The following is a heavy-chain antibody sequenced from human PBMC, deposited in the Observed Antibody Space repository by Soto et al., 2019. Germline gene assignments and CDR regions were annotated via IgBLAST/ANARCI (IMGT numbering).Heavy chain of an antibody. J-gene: IGHJ5*02. CDR3: ARELAAAGYNRFDP. CDR2: IYYSGST. CDR1: GGSISSSGYY. V-gene: IGHV4-31*03. Sequence: PSETLSLTCTLSGGSISSSGYYWSWIRQHPGKDLEWIGYIYYSGSTYYNPSLKSRVTISVDTSMNQFSLKLSSVAAADTAVYYWARELAAAGYNRFDPGGQGTRVRVSS. D-gene: IGHD6-13*01.